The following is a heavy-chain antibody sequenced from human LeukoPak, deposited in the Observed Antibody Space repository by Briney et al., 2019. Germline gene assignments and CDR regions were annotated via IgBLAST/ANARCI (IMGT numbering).Heavy chain of an antibody. CDR3: AEVATPNTLDALDI. J-gene: IGHJ3*02. CDR2: ISLSDSI. CDR1: GFTFSSYG. Sequence: GGSLRLSCAASGFTFSSYGMSWVRQAPGKGLEWVSLISLSDSIFYADSVKGRFTISRDNSKSTVHLQMDGLRVDDTAVYYCAEVATPNTLDALDIWGQGTMVTVSS. V-gene: IGHV3-23*01. D-gene: IGHD1/OR15-1a*01.